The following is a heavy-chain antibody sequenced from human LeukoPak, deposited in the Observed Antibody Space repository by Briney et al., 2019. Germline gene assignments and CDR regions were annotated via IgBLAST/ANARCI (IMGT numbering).Heavy chain of an antibody. CDR3: ARVMVGATLFDY. V-gene: IGHV3-21*01. CDR1: GFTFSSYS. D-gene: IGHD1-26*01. Sequence: GGSLRLSCAASGFTFSSYSMNWGRQAPGKGLEWVSSISSSSSYIYYADSVKGRFTISRDNAKNSLYLQMNSLRAEDTAVYYCARVMVGATLFDYWGQGTLVTVSS. CDR2: ISSSSSYI. J-gene: IGHJ4*02.